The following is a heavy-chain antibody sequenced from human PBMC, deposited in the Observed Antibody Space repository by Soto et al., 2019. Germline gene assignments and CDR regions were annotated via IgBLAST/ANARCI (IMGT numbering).Heavy chain of an antibody. J-gene: IGHJ6*02. Sequence: ASVKVSCKASGGTFSSYAISWVRQAPGQGLEWMGGIIPIFGTANYAQKFQGRVTITADKSTSTAYMELSSLRSEDTAVYYCARAFQYSSSSVTYYYYGMDVWGQGTTVTVS. V-gene: IGHV1-69*06. CDR2: IIPIFGTA. CDR1: GGTFSSYA. D-gene: IGHD6-6*01. CDR3: ARAFQYSSSSVTYYYYGMDV.